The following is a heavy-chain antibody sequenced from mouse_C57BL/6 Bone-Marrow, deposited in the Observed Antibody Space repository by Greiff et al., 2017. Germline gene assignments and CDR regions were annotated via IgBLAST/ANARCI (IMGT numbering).Heavy chain of an antibody. CDR1: GYTFTSYG. D-gene: IGHD1-1*01. CDR3: ARPSSYYGSSYRYFYV. CDR2: INPRSGNT. V-gene: IGHV1-81*01. Sequence: VQLQQSGAELARPGASVKLSCKASGYTFTSYGISWVKQRTGQSLEWIGEINPRSGNTYYNQKFKGKATLTADKSSSTAYMELRSLTSEDSAVYFCARPSSYYGSSYRYFYVWGTGTTVTVSS. J-gene: IGHJ1*03.